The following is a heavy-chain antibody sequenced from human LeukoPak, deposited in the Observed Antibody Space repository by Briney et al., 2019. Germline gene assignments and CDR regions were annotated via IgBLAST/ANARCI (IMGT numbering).Heavy chain of an antibody. Sequence: PGGSLRLSCAASGLTFSSHWMHWVRQAPGKGLVWVSRITNDGSSTTYADSVKGRFTISRDNSQNRLYLQMNSLRAEDTAVYYCASAGGKSFDFWGQGTLVTVSS. J-gene: IGHJ4*02. CDR1: GLTFSSHW. CDR3: ASAGGKSFDF. V-gene: IGHV3-74*01. CDR2: ITNDGSST. D-gene: IGHD4-23*01.